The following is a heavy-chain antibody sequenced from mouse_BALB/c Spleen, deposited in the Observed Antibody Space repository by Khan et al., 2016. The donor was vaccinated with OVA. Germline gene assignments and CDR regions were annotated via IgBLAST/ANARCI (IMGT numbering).Heavy chain of an antibody. CDR3: ARNSYMYYFTY. J-gene: IGHJ3*01. Sequence: QIQLVQSGPGLVQPSQSLSITCTVSGFSLTTYGIHWVRQSPGKGLEGRGVIRSGGNTDYKAAFISSRIITKDNFKNQVFFIMDSLQADDTAVYYCARNSYMYYFTYWGQGTLVTVSA. CDR1: GFSLTTYG. CDR2: IRSGGNT. V-gene: IGHV2-2*01. D-gene: IGHD1-1*01.